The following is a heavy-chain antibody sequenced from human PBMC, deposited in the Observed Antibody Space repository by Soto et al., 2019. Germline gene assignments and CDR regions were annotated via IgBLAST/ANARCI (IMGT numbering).Heavy chain of an antibody. J-gene: IGHJ4*02. V-gene: IGHV1-18*04. Sequence: QGQLVQSGAEVKKPGASVKVSCKASGYTFNKYSISWVRQAPGQGLEWMGWLSASNGNTDFAQKFQGRVTMAIDTSTSTAYMELRSLRSDDTAVFYCTRGHGDFAGDFDYWGQGTLVTVSS. CDR3: TRGHGDFAGDFDY. CDR2: LSASNGNT. D-gene: IGHD4-17*01. CDR1: GYTFNKYS.